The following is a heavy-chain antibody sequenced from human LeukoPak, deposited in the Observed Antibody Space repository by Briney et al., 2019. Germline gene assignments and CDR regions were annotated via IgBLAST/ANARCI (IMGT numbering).Heavy chain of an antibody. CDR2: FDPEDGET. D-gene: IGHD4-17*01. CDR3: ARDSGPHYYGDYNSRYLGSPDY. Sequence: PLASVKVSCKVSGYTLTELSMHWVRQAPGKGLEWMGGFDPEDGETIYAQKFQGRVTMTEDTSTDTAYIELSSLRSEDTAVYYCARDSGPHYYGDYNSRYLGSPDYWGQGTLVTVSS. CDR1: GYTLTELS. J-gene: IGHJ4*02. V-gene: IGHV1-24*01.